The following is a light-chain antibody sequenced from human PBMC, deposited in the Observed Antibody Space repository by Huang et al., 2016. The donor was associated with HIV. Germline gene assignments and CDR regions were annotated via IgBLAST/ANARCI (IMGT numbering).Light chain of an antibody. CDR3: QQYGTSMYS. Sequence: IQMTQSPSTLSASVGDRVTVTCRASESIGSWLAWYQQKPGQAPKLLIYKASTSASDVPSRCSGSGSGTQFTLIISSLQPDDFATYYCQQYGTSMYSFGQGTKVEFK. J-gene: IGKJ2*01. CDR2: KAS. V-gene: IGKV1-5*03. CDR1: ESIGSW.